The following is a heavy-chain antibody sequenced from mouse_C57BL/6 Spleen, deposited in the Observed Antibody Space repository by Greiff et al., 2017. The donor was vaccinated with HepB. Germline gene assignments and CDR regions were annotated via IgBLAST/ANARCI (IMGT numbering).Heavy chain of an antibody. J-gene: IGHJ4*01. Sequence: EVKVEESEGGLVQPGRSMKLSCTASGFTFSDYYMAWVRQVPEKGLEWVANINYDGSSTYYLDSLKSRFIISRDNAKNILYLQMSSLKSEDTATYYCARDLYDYDGGYYAMDYWGQGTSVTVSS. CDR3: ARDLYDYDGGYYAMDY. CDR2: INYDGSST. CDR1: GFTFSDYY. V-gene: IGHV5-16*01. D-gene: IGHD2-4*01.